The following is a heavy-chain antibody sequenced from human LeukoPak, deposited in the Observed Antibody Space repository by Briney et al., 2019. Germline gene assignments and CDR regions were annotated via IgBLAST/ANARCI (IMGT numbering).Heavy chain of an antibody. CDR3: ARARMAWLDDAFDI. J-gene: IGHJ3*02. V-gene: IGHV1-2*02. D-gene: IGHD6-19*01. CDR2: INPNSGGT. Sequence: ASVKVSCKASGYTFTGYYMHWVRQAPGQGLEWMGWINPNSGGTNYGQKFQGRVTMTRDTSISTAYMELSRLRSDDTAVYYCARARMAWLDDAFDIWGQGTMVTVSS. CDR1: GYTFTGYY.